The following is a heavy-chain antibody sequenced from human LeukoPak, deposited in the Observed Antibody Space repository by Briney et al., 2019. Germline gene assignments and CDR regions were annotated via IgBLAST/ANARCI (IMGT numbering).Heavy chain of an antibody. J-gene: IGHJ4*02. CDR3: ARGYGDYLGLLDY. Sequence: SETLSLTCAVSGGSISSGGYSWSWIRQPPGKGLEWFGYIYHSGSTYYNPSLKSRVTISVDRSKNQFSLKLSSVTAADTAVYYCARGYGDYLGLLDYWGQGTLVTVSS. CDR1: GGSISSGGYS. D-gene: IGHD4-17*01. V-gene: IGHV4-30-2*01. CDR2: IYHSGST.